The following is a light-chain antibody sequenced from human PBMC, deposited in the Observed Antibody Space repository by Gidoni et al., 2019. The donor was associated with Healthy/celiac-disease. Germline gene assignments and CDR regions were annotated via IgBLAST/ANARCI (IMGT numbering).Light chain of an antibody. CDR2: GAS. J-gene: IGKJ3*01. CDR1: QSVSSN. V-gene: IGKV3-15*01. CDR3: QQYNNWPPEGT. Sequence: DIVMTQSPATLSVSPGERATLSCRASQSVSSNLAWYQQKPGQAPRLLIYGASTRATGIPARFSGSGSGTEFTLTISSLQSEDFAVYYCQQYNNWPPEGTFGPGTKVEIK.